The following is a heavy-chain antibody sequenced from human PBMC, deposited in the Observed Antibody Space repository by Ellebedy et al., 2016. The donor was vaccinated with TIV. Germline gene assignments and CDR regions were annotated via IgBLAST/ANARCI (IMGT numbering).Heavy chain of an antibody. CDR1: GLTFTSSA. CDR2: IVVGSGDT. Sequence: SVKVSXXASGLTFTSSAVQWVRQARGQPLEWIGWIVVGSGDTNYAQKFQGRVTITRDMSATTAYMELSSLRSEDTAVYYCARADPFDPWGQGTLVTVSS. CDR3: ARADPFDP. V-gene: IGHV1-58*01. J-gene: IGHJ5*02. D-gene: IGHD6-25*01.